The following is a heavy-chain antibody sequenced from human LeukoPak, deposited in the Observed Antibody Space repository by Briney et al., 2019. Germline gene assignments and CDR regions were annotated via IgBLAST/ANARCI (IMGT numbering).Heavy chain of an antibody. CDR1: GESSFSSYY. J-gene: IGHJ4*02. Sequence: ASETLSLTCAVYGESSFSSYYWSWIRQTPGAALEWIGEINHSGYTNYNPSLKSRVTLSIDTSKNQFSLRLNSVTAADTAVYYCSRQVVGNDYWGQGTLVTVSS. V-gene: IGHV4-34*01. CDR2: INHSGYT. D-gene: IGHD3-22*01. CDR3: SRQVVGNDY.